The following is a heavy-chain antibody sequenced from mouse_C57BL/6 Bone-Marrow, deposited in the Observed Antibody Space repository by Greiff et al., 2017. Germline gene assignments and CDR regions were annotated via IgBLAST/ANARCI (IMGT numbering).Heavy chain of an antibody. CDR1: GYTFTSYW. D-gene: IGHD1-1*01. CDR2: IDPSDSNT. V-gene: IGHV1-69*01. J-gene: IGHJ4*01. CDR3: ARRGYYGRSYLYYYAMDY. Sequence: VQLKESGAELVMPGASVKLSCKASGYTFTSYWMHWVKQRPGQGLEWIGEIDPSDSNTNYNQKFKGKSTLTVEKSSSTAYMQLSSLTSEDSAVYYYARRGYYGRSYLYYYAMDYWGQGTSVTVSA.